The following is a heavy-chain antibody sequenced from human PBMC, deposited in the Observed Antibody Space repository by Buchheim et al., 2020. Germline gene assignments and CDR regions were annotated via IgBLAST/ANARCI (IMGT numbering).Heavy chain of an antibody. D-gene: IGHD4-17*01. CDR2: INNSGST. CDR1: GGSISSGGYS. Sequence: QLQLQESGSGLVKPSQTLSLTCAVSGGSISSGGYSWSWIRQPQGKGLDWFGYINNSGSTYYNPSLKSRATISEKGPKNQFPLKLSSVTAADTAVYYCARRTTRNYYFDYWGQGTL. V-gene: IGHV4-30-2*01. CDR3: ARRTTRNYYFDY. J-gene: IGHJ4*02.